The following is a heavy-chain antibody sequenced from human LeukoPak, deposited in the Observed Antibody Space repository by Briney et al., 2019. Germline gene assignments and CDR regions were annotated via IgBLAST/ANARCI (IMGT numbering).Heavy chain of an antibody. J-gene: IGHJ6*02. Sequence: PSETLSLTCTVSGGSISSYYWSWIRQPPGKGPEWIGYIYYSGSTNYNPSLKSRVTISVDTSKNQFSLKLSSVTAADTAVYYCARLSGSYSPYYYYGMDVWGQGTTVTVSS. CDR3: ARLSGSYSPYYYYGMDV. D-gene: IGHD1-26*01. CDR1: GGSISSYY. CDR2: IYYSGST. V-gene: IGHV4-59*08.